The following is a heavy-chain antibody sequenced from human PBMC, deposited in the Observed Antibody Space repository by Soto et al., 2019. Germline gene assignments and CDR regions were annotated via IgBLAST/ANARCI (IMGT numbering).Heavy chain of an antibody. D-gene: IGHD6-19*01. Sequence: GGSLRLSCAASGFTFSSYGMHWVRQAPGKGLEWVAVISYDGSNKYYADSVKGRFTISRDNSKNTLYLQMNSLRAEDTAVYYCTRVRLGSSRSSDYWGQGILVTVSS. CDR3: TRVRLGSSRSSDY. J-gene: IGHJ4*02. CDR1: GFTFSSYG. V-gene: IGHV3-30*03. CDR2: ISYDGSNK.